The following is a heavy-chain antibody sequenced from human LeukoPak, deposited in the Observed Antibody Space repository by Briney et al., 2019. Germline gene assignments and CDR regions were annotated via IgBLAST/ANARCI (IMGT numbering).Heavy chain of an antibody. J-gene: IGHJ3*02. CDR3: AREMEEMADSDASDI. Sequence: GGSLRLSCEGSGFTFSNYWMSWVRQAPGKGLEWVANIQQHGSETYYGDSVQGRFTISRDNAESSLFLQMSSPRADDTAVYYCAREMEEMADSDASDIWGQGTMVTVSS. D-gene: IGHD5-24*01. V-gene: IGHV3-7*01. CDR2: IQQHGSET. CDR1: GFTFSNYW.